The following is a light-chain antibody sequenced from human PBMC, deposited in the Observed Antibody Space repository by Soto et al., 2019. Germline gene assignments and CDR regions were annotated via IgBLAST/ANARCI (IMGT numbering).Light chain of an antibody. Sequence: IVMKQSPAAVSVYRLQRSTLSCRASQSILYNYLAWYQQRPGQAPRLLIYDASSRATGVPDRFSGSGSGTDFTLTISRLEPEDFAVYSCQQYDGSSITFGQGTRLEIK. CDR1: QSILYNY. CDR3: QQYDGSSIT. V-gene: IGKV3-20*01. J-gene: IGKJ5*01. CDR2: DAS.